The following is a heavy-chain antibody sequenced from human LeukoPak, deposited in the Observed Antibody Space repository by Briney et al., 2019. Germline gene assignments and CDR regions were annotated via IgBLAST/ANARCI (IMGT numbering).Heavy chain of an antibody. CDR1: GFTFSSYA. CDR2: ISGSGGST. D-gene: IGHD6-6*01. V-gene: IGHV3-23*01. Sequence: GGSLRLSCAASGFTFSSYAMSWVRQAPGKGLEWVSAISGSGGSTYYADSVKGRFTISRDNSKNTLYLQMNSLRAEDTAVYYCAKDLGYSSSSTPPPPLDYWGQGTLVTVSS. J-gene: IGHJ4*02. CDR3: AKDLGYSSSSTPPPPLDY.